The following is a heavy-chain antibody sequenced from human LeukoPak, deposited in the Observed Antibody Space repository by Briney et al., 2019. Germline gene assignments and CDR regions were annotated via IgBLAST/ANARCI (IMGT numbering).Heavy chain of an antibody. Sequence: SQTLSLTCAISGDSVSSNSAAWNWIRQSPSRGLEWLGRTYYRSKWYNDYAVSVKSRITINPNTSKNQFSLQLNSVTPEDTAVYSCARAVHGIAAAGTGWFDPWGQGTLVTVSS. CDR1: GDSVSSNSAA. J-gene: IGHJ5*02. D-gene: IGHD6-13*01. CDR3: ARAVHGIAAAGTGWFDP. CDR2: TYYRSKWYN. V-gene: IGHV6-1*01.